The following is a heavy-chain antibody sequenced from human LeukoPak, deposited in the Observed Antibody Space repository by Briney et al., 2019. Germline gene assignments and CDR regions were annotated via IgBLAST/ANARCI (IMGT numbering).Heavy chain of an antibody. CDR2: IGTAGDT. Sequence: GGSLRLSCAASGFTSSTYDIHWVRQARGKGLEWVSSIGTAGDTYYAGSVRGRFTISRENVKNAFYLQMNSLRPGDTAGYYCARGPVVGITGTKGYFDYWGHGTLVTVSS. J-gene: IGHJ4*01. CDR1: GFTSSTYD. D-gene: IGHD1-7*01. CDR3: ARGPVVGITGTKGYFDY. V-gene: IGHV3-13*01.